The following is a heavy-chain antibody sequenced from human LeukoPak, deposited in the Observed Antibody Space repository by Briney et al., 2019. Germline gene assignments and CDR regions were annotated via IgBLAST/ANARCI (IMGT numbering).Heavy chain of an antibody. D-gene: IGHD5-24*01. V-gene: IGHV1-46*01. CDR1: GYTFTSYY. J-gene: IGHJ4*02. CDR3: ARGARGDGYNSPWAGYDY. CDR2: INPSGGST. Sequence: ASVKVFCKASGYTFTSYYMHWVRQAPGQGLEWMGIINPSGGSTSYAQKFQGRVTMTRDTSTSTVYMELSSLRSEDTAVYYCARGARGDGYNSPWAGYDYWGQGTLVTVSS.